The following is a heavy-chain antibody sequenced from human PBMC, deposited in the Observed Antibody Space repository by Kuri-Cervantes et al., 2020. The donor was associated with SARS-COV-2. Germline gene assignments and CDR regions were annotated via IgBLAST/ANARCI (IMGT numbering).Heavy chain of an antibody. V-gene: IGHV3-74*01. J-gene: IGHJ5*02. Sequence: GGSLRLSCAASGFTFSSYWMHWVRQAPGMGLVWVSRINNDGSSTSYADFVKGRVTISRDNAKNTAYLQIHSLRADDTAVYYRARHDSLKSWGQGTLVTVSS. CDR3: ARHDSLKS. CDR1: GFTFSSYW. CDR2: INNDGSST. D-gene: IGHD3-3*01.